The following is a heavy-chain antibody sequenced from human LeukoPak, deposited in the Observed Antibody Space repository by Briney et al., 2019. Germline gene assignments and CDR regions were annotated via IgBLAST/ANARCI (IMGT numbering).Heavy chain of an antibody. CDR2: ISYDGSNK. CDR1: GFTFSSYG. V-gene: IGHV3-30*18. D-gene: IGHD2-2*01. J-gene: IGHJ6*02. CDR3: AKDAGIVVVLYGPYGMDV. Sequence: PGRSLRLSCAASGFTFSSYGMHWVRQAPGKGLEWVAVISYDGSNKYYADSVKGRFTISRDNSKNTLYLQMNSLRAEDTAVYYCAKDAGIVVVLYGPYGMDVWGQGTTVTVSS.